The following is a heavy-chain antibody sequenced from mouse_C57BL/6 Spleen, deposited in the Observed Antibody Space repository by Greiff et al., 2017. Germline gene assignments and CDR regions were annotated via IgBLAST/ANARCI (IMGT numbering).Heavy chain of an antibody. CDR3: SNYGWFAY. D-gene: IGHD2-1*01. CDR1: GYTFTDYE. CDR2: LDPETGGT. V-gene: IGHV1-15*01. Sequence: VQLQQSGAELVRPGASVTLSCKASGYTFTDYEMHWVKQTPVHGLEWIGALDPETGGTAYNQKFKGKAILTADKSSSTAYMELRSLTSEDSAVYYGSNYGWFAYWGQGTLVTVSA. J-gene: IGHJ3*01.